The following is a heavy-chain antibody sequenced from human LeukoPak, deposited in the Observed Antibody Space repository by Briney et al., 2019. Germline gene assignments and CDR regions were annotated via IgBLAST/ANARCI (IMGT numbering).Heavy chain of an antibody. D-gene: IGHD5-18*01. CDR1: GGSISSSSYY. CDR2: IYYSGST. J-gene: IGHJ4*02. V-gene: IGHV4-39*01. CDR3: ARHRAYNYGSLRYFDY. Sequence: SETLSLTCSVSGGSISSSSYYWGWIRQPPGKGLEWIGSIYYSGSTYYNPSLKSRVTISVDTSKNQFSLKLSSVTAADTAVYYCARHRAYNYGSLRYFDYSGQGTLVTVSS.